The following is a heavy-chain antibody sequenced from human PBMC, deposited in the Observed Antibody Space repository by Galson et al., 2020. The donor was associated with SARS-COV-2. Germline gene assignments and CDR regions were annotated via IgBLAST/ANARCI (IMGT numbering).Heavy chain of an antibody. Sequence: SETLSLTCTVSGGSISSGGYYWSWIRQHPGKGLEWIGYIYYSGSTYYNPSLKSRVTISVDTSKNQFSLKLSSVTAADTAVYYCARETPAAEGVDNWFDPWGQGTLVTVSS. CDR3: ARETPAAEGVDNWFDP. J-gene: IGHJ5*02. CDR2: IYYSGST. CDR1: GGSISSGGYY. V-gene: IGHV4-31*03. D-gene: IGHD6-25*01.